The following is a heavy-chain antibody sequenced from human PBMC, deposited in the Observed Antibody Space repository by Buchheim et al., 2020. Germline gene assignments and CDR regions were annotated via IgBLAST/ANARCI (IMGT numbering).Heavy chain of an antibody. V-gene: IGHV4-31*03. J-gene: IGHJ4*02. D-gene: IGHD4-17*01. CDR3: ARDRGAHDFGPIDY. CDR1: GVSINTGTFY. Sequence: QVQLQESGPGLVKPSQTLSLTCTVSGVSINTGTFYWSWIRQHPGKGLEWIGYVYYTGRAYSNPSLKSRVSMSVDTSQNHFSLNLASVTAADTAVYYCARDRGAHDFGPIDYWGQGAL. CDR2: VYYTGRA.